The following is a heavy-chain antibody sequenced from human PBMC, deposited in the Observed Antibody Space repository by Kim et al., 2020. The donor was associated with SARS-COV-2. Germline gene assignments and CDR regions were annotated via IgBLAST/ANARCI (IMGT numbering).Heavy chain of an antibody. CDR3: ARAKQGGMIVVVIREFDY. V-gene: IGHV4-31*03. CDR2: IYYSGST. Sequence: SETLSLTCTVSGGSISSGGYYWSWIRQHPGKGLEWIGYIYYSGSTYYNPSLKSRVTISVDTSKNQFSLKLSSVTAADTAVYYCARAKQGGMIVVVIREFDYWGQGTLFTVSS. CDR1: GGSISSGGYY. J-gene: IGHJ4*02. D-gene: IGHD3-22*01.